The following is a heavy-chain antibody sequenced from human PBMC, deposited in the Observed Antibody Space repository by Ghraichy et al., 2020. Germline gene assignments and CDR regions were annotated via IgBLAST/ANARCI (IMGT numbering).Heavy chain of an antibody. Sequence: SETLSLTCTVSGGSISSYYWSWIRQPAGKGLEWIGRISTSGNTNYNPSLKSRVTMSVDTSKNQFSLKLSSLTAADTAVYYCARDGRSRGGYSDDYFDYWGQGTLVTVSS. CDR2: ISTSGNT. CDR1: GGSISSYY. D-gene: IGHD5-18*01. J-gene: IGHJ4*02. V-gene: IGHV4-4*07. CDR3: ARDGRSRGGYSDDYFDY.